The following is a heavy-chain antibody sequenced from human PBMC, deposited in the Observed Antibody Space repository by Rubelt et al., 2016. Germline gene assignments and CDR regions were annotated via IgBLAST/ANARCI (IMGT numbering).Heavy chain of an antibody. CDR2: NYFRWST. J-gene: IGHJ4*02. Sequence: QPQLQEAGPGLVKPSENLFLTCTVSGGLIRSSSCYLGLLHPPPRKGLEWVGSNYFRWSTDYHPSLKSRVTISVDTSKNQFSLKLSSVTAADTAVYYCAGLRRDGYNYPDLDYWGQGTLVTVSS. D-gene: IGHD5-24*01. CDR3: AGLRRDGYNYPDLDY. CDR1: GGLIRSSSCY. V-gene: IGHV4-39*01.